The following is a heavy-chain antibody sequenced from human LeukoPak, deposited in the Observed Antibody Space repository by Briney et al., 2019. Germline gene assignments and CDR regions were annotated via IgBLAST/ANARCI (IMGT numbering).Heavy chain of an antibody. CDR1: GFTFSSYA. J-gene: IGHJ4*02. D-gene: IGHD1-26*01. V-gene: IGHV3-23*01. CDR2: ISDSGSST. Sequence: GGSLRLSCAASGFTFSSYAMSWVRQAPGKGLEWVSAISDSGSSTYYADSVKGRFTISRDNSKNTLHLQMNSLRAEDTALYYCAKDWSCDYWGQGTLVTVSS. CDR3: AKDWSCDY.